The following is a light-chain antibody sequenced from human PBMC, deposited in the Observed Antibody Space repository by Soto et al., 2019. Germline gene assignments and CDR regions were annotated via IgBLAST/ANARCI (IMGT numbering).Light chain of an antibody. V-gene: IGKV3-11*01. Sequence: EVVLTHSPVTLSLSPGERVTLSCRASQSFRGLLAWYQQKPGQAPRLLIYDAYNRDTGIPPRFSGSGSGTDFTLTISSLEPEDSAVYYCQQRHMWPITFGQGTRLEI. J-gene: IGKJ5*01. CDR1: QSFRGL. CDR2: DAY. CDR3: QQRHMWPIT.